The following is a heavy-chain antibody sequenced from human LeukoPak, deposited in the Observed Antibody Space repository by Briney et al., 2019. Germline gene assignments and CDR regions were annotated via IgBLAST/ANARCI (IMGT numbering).Heavy chain of an antibody. CDR2: IYYSGST. V-gene: IGHV4-59*01. Sequence: KPSETLSLTCTVSGVSISSYYWSWIRQPPGKGLEWIGYIYYSGSTNYNPSLKSRVTILVDTSKNQFSLKLSSVTAADTAVYYCASVLVVSREAYYYYMDVWGKGTTVTVSS. J-gene: IGHJ6*03. D-gene: IGHD2-15*01. CDR1: GVSISSYY. CDR3: ASVLVVSREAYYYYMDV.